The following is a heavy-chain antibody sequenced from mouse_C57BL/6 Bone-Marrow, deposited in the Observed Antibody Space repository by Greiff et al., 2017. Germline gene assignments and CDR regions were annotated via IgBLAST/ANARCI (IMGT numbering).Heavy chain of an antibody. J-gene: IGHJ1*03. Sequence: QVQLQQPGAELVMPGASVKLSCKASGYTFTSYWMHWVKQRPGQGLEWIGEIDPSDSYTNYNQKFKGKSTLTVDKSSSTAYMQLSSLTSADAAVYYCAREGLLRYFDVWGTGTTVTVSS. D-gene: IGHD2-3*01. V-gene: IGHV1-69*01. CDR3: AREGLLRYFDV. CDR1: GYTFTSYW. CDR2: IDPSDSYT.